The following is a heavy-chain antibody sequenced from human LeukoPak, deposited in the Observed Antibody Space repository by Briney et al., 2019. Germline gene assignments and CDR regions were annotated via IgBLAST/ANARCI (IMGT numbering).Heavy chain of an antibody. CDR2: ISSSSSTI. Sequence: GGSLRLSCAASGFTFSSYSMNWVRQAPGKGLEWVSYISSSSSTIYYADSVKGRFTISRDNAKNSLYLQMNSLRAEDTAVYYCASEWERRVRYWGQGTLVTVSS. D-gene: IGHD1-1*01. J-gene: IGHJ4*02. V-gene: IGHV3-48*01. CDR3: ASEWERRVRY. CDR1: GFTFSSYS.